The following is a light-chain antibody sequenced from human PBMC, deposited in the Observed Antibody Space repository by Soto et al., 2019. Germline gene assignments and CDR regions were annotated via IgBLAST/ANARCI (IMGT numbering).Light chain of an antibody. J-gene: IGLJ1*01. V-gene: IGLV2-23*02. CDR1: SNYNL. Sequence: QSVLTQPASVSGSPGQSITISCTGTSNYNLVSWYQQHPGKAPKLVIYEVSERPSGVSNRFSGSKSGNTASLTISGLQAEDEADYYCCSYPGSSILYVFGTGIKVTVL. CDR3: CSYPGSSILYV. CDR2: EVS.